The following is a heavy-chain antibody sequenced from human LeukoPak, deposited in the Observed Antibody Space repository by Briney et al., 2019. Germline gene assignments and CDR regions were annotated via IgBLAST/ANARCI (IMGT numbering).Heavy chain of an antibody. CDR1: GYFIRSGFY. Sequence: TETLSLTCTVSGYFIRSGFYWGWIRQPPGKGLEWIGSFYHSGSTYYNPSLKSRVTISVDTSKNQFSLKLSSVTAADTAVYYCARRPFRSGSYYRYWGQGTLVTVSS. V-gene: IGHV4-38-2*02. J-gene: IGHJ4*02. CDR3: ARRPFRSGSYYRY. D-gene: IGHD3-10*01. CDR2: FYHSGST.